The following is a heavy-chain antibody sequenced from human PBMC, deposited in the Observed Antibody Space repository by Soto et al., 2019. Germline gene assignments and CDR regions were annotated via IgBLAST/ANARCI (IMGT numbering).Heavy chain of an antibody. CDR2: MNPDSGNT. V-gene: IGHV1-8*01. D-gene: IGHD3-9*01. J-gene: IGHJ3*02. CDR1: GYTLTSYD. Sequence: GASVKVSCKASGYTLTSYDINWVRQATGQGLEWMGWMNPDSGNTGYAQKFEGRVTMTRNTSIRTAYMELSSLRSEDTAVYYCARGGHLDDILTGHDAFDIWGQGTMVTVSS. CDR3: ARGGHLDDILTGHDAFDI.